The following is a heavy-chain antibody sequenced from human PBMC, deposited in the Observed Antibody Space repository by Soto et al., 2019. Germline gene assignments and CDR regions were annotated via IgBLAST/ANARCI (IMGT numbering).Heavy chain of an antibody. CDR1: GFTFSDYY. V-gene: IGHV3-11*01. D-gene: IGHD4-4*01. Sequence: PGGSLRLSCAASGFTFSDYYMSWIRQAPGKGLEWVSYISFNGGTIYYADSVKGRFTISRDNVKNSLYLQMNSLRVEDTAVYYCARESAMTTVTTAVDFDVWGQGTMVTVSS. CDR2: ISFNGGTI. J-gene: IGHJ3*01. CDR3: ARESAMTTVTTAVDFDV.